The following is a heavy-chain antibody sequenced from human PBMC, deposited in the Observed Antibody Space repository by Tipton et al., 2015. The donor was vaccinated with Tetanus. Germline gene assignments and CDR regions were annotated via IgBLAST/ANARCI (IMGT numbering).Heavy chain of an antibody. CDR2: IYSGGNT. CDR1: GFTVSSNY. J-gene: IGHJ6*04. V-gene: IGHV3-53*01. D-gene: IGHD1-14*01. CDR3: AKEALGVLNL. Sequence: SLRLSCAASGFTVSSNYMTWVRQAPGKGLEWVSLIYSGGNTYYADSVKGRFTISRDNSKNTMSLQLNSLRADDTAIYYCAKEALGVLNLWGKGTTVIVSS.